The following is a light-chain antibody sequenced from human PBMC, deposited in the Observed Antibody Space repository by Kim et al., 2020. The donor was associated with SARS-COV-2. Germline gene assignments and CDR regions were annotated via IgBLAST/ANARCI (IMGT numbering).Light chain of an antibody. CDR3: MQGTHWPPYT. Sequence: PASISCRSSQSLVHSDGKTYFHWFQQRPGQSPRRLIYHVSNRDSGVPDRFSGSGSGTDFTLKISRVEAEDVGVYYCMQGTHWPPYTFGQGTKLEIK. V-gene: IGKV2-30*02. CDR1: QSLVHSDGKTY. CDR2: HVS. J-gene: IGKJ2*01.